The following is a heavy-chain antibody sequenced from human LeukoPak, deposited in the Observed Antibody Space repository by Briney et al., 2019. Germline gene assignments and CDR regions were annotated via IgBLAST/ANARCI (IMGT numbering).Heavy chain of an antibody. J-gene: IGHJ6*02. Sequence: GGSLRLSCAASGFTFSSYWMSWVRQAPGKGLEWVANIKQDGSEKYYVDSVKGRFTISRDNAKNSLYLQMNSLRAEDTAVYYCARADLWFGEMNGMDVWGQGTTVTVSS. CDR1: GFTFSSYW. CDR3: ARADLWFGEMNGMDV. V-gene: IGHV3-7*01. CDR2: IKQDGSEK. D-gene: IGHD3-10*01.